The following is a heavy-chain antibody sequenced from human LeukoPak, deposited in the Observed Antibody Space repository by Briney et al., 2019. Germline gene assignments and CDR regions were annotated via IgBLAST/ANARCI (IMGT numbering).Heavy chain of an antibody. CDR1: GFTFSTAW. CDR3: ARGRGCSSTSCYTTHYYYYGMDV. J-gene: IGHJ6*02. D-gene: IGHD2-2*02. CDR2: INHSGST. Sequence: GSLRLSCAASGFTFSTAWMNWVRQPPGKGLEWIGEINHSGSTNYNPSLKSRVTISVDTSKNQFSLKLSSVTAADTAVYYCARGRGCSSTSCYTTHYYYYGMDVWGQGTTVTVSS. V-gene: IGHV4-34*01.